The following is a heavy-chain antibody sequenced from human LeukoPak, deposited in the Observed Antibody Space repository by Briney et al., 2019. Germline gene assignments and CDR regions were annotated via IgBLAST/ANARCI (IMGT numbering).Heavy chain of an antibody. CDR1: GGSFSGYY. D-gene: IGHD6-19*01. J-gene: IGHJ4*02. CDR2: INHSGST. Sequence: TSETLSLTCAVYGGSFSGYYWSWIRQPPGKGLEWIGEINHSGSTNYNPSLKSRVTISVDTSKNQFSLKLSSVTAADTAVYYCARHIDMMGIAVAGFDYWGQGTLVTVSS. V-gene: IGHV4-34*01. CDR3: ARHIDMMGIAVAGFDY.